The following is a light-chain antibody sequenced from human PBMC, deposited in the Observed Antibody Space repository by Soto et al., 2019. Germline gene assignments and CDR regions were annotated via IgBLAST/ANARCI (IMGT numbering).Light chain of an antibody. CDR3: CSYAGSSNLV. CDR1: SSDGGSYNL. J-gene: IGLJ2*01. CDR2: EGS. Sequence: QSALTQPASVSGSPGQSITISCTGTSSDGGSYNLVSWYQQHPGKAPKLMIYEGSKRPSGVSNRFSGSKSGNTASLTISGLQAEDEAEYYCCSYAGSSNLVFGGGTKVTVL. V-gene: IGLV2-23*01.